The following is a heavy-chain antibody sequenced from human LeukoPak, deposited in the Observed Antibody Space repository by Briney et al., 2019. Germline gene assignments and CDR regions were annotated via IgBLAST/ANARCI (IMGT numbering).Heavy chain of an antibody. J-gene: IGHJ4*02. V-gene: IGHV3-21*04. Sequence: PGGSLRLSCAASGFTFSSYSMNWVRQAPGKGLEWVSSISSSSSYIYYADSVKGRFTISRDNAKNTLYLQMNSLRAEDTAVYYCATQDYYDSYFDYWGQGTLVTVSS. CDR2: ISSSSSYI. CDR1: GFTFSSYS. D-gene: IGHD3-22*01. CDR3: ATQDYYDSYFDY.